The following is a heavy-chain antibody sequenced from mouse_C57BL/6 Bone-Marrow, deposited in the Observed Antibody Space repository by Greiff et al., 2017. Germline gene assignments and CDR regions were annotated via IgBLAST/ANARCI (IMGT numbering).Heavy chain of an antibody. Sequence: QVQLQQPGAELVKPGASVKLSCKASGYTFTSYWMQWVKQRPGQGLEWIGEIDPSDSYTNYNQKFKGKATLTVDTSSSTAYMQLSSLTSEDSAVYYCARNYGSVMDYWGQGTTVTVSS. CDR1: GYTFTSYW. CDR3: ARNYGSVMDY. V-gene: IGHV1-50*01. D-gene: IGHD1-1*01. J-gene: IGHJ4*01. CDR2: IDPSDSYT.